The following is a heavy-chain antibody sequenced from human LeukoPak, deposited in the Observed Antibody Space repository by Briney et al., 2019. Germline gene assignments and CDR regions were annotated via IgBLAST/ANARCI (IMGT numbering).Heavy chain of an antibody. CDR1: GFTFSSYW. CDR3: ARENYLYSSGYYGAFDI. Sequence: PGGSLRLSCAASGFTFSSYWMTWVRQAPGKGLEWVANINQDGSEKNYVDSVKGRFTISRDNAKNSLYLQMNSLRAEDTAAYYCARENYLYSSGYYGAFDIWGQGTMVTVSS. J-gene: IGHJ3*02. V-gene: IGHV3-7*05. CDR2: INQDGSEK. D-gene: IGHD3-22*01.